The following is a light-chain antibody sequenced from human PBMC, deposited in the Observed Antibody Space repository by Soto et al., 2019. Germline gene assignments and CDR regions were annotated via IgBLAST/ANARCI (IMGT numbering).Light chain of an antibody. CDR2: DAS. CDR1: QRVSSN. J-gene: IGKJ1*01. CDR3: QQYGSSGT. V-gene: IGKV3-20*01. Sequence: EIVMTQAAPTLSVSPVERATRSCRASQRVSSNFAWYQQKPGQAPRLLIYDASSRATGIPDRFSGGGSGTDFTLTISRLEPEDFAVYYCQQYGSSGTFGQGTKV.